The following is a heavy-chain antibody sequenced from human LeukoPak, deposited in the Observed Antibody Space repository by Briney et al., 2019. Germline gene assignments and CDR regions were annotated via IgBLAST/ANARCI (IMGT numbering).Heavy chain of an antibody. Sequence: GGSLRLSCAASGFTFSSYAMSWVRPAPGEGLEWVSHISVAGGSTYYADSVKGRFTTSRDNSKNTLYLQMNSLRAEDTAVYSCVKGPPFYFDTSGYRGIDYWSQGTLVSVYS. CDR2: ISVAGGST. V-gene: IGHV3-23*01. D-gene: IGHD3-22*01. CDR1: GFTFSSYA. CDR3: VKGPPFYFDTSGYRGIDY. J-gene: IGHJ4*02.